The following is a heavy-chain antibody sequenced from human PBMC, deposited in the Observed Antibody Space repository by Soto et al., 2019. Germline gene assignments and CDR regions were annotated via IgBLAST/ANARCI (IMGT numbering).Heavy chain of an antibody. CDR1: GGSISGSY. CDR2: VYYTGRT. CDR3: ARSVAVPGAHIDY. D-gene: IGHD6-19*01. J-gene: IGHJ4*02. Sequence: SETLSLTCSVSGGSISGSYCSWIRQSPGKGREWLGYVYYTGRTNYSPSLRSRVSISVDTSKNEFSLRLSSVTAADTAVYFCARSVAVPGAHIDYWGQGTQVTVSS. V-gene: IGHV4-59*01.